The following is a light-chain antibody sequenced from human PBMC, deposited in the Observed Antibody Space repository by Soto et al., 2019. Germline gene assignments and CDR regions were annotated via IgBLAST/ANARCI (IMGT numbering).Light chain of an antibody. V-gene: IGKV1-39*01. CDR2: AAS. CDR3: QQSYSTPYT. J-gene: IGKJ2*01. CDR1: QSISSY. Sequence: DIQMTQSPSSLSASVGDRVTITCRASQSISSYLNWYQQKPGKAPKLLIYAASSLQSGVPSRFNGSGSGTDFTLTISSLQPEDFATYYGQQSYSTPYTFGQGTKLEIK.